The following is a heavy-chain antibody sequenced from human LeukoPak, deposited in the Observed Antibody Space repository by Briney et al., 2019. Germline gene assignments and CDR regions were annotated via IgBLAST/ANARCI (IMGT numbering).Heavy chain of an antibody. CDR3: ARDPPAVAANAYG. V-gene: IGHV3-66*01. CDR2: IYSGGST. Sequence: GGSLRLSCAASGVTVGNNYMNWVRQAPGKGLEWVSLIYSGGSTHYADSVKGRFTISRDNSKNTLYLQMNSLRVDDTAVYYCARDPPAVAANAYGWGQGTLVTVSS. J-gene: IGHJ4*02. D-gene: IGHD6-6*01. CDR1: GVTVGNNY.